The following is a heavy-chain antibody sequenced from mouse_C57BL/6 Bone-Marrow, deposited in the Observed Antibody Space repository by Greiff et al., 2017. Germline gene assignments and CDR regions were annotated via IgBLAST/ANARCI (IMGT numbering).Heavy chain of an antibody. D-gene: IGHD2-4*01. CDR2: IYPGNSDT. J-gene: IGHJ2*01. CDR3: TVYDYDGGSDY. V-gene: IGHV1-5*01. CDR1: GYTFTSYW. Sequence: EVQLQQSGTVLARPGASVKMSCKTSGYTFTSYWMHWVKQRPGQGLEWIGAIYPGNSDTSYNQKFKGKAKLTAVTSASTAYMELSSLTNEDSAVYYWTVYDYDGGSDYWGQGTTLTVSS.